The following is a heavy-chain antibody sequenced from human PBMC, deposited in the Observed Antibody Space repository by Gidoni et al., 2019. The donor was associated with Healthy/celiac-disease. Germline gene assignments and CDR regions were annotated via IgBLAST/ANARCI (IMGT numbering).Heavy chain of an antibody. J-gene: IGHJ3*02. V-gene: IGHV1-3*01. CDR2: INAGNGNT. CDR3: ARRQYCGGDCSDAFDI. Sequence: QVQLVQSGAEVKKPGASVKVSCKASGYTFTSYAMHWVRQAPGQRLEWMGWINAGNGNTKYSQKFQGRVTITRDTSASTAYMELSSLRSEDTAVYYCARRQYCGGDCSDAFDIWGQGTMVTVSS. CDR1: GYTFTSYA. D-gene: IGHD2-21*02.